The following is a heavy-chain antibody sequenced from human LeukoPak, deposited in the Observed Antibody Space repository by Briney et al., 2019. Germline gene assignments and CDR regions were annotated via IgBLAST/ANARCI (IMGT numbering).Heavy chain of an antibody. D-gene: IGHD6-6*01. Sequence: ASVKVSCKASGYTFTSYDISWVRQATGQGLEWMGWMNPNSGNTGYAQKFQGRVTMTRNTSISTAYMELSSLRSEDTAVYYCARGHSSIPYYYYYYGMDVWGQGTTVTVSS. CDR2: MNPNSGNT. J-gene: IGHJ6*02. CDR3: ARGHSSIPYYYYYYGMDV. CDR1: GYTFTSYD. V-gene: IGHV1-8*01.